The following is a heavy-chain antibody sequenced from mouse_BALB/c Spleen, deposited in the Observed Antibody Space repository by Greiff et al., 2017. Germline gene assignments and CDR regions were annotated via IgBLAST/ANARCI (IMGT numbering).Heavy chain of an antibody. D-gene: IGHD1-2*01. Sequence: VQLQQPGAELVKPGASVKLSCKASGYTFTSYWMHWVKQRPGQGLEWIGEINPSNGRTNYNEKFKSKATLTVDKSSSTAYMQLSSLTSEDSAVYYCARRTTAHMDYWGQGTSVTVSS. CDR1: GYTFTSYW. V-gene: IGHV1S81*02. J-gene: IGHJ4*01. CDR2: INPSNGRT. CDR3: ARRTTAHMDY.